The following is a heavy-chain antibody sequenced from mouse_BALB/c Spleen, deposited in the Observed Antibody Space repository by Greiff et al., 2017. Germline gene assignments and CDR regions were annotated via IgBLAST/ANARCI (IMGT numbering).Heavy chain of an antibody. CDR2: IWWNDNK. J-gene: IGHJ3*01. Sequence: QVTLKVSGPGILQPSQTLSLTCSFSGFSLSTYGIGVGWIRQPSGKGLEWLAHIWWNDNKYYNTALKSRLTISKDTSNNQVFLKIASVDTADTATYYCARIAPYDYDGRVWFAYWGQGTLVTVSA. V-gene: IGHV8-11*01. D-gene: IGHD2-4*01. CDR1: GFSLSTYGIG. CDR3: ARIAPYDYDGRVWFAY.